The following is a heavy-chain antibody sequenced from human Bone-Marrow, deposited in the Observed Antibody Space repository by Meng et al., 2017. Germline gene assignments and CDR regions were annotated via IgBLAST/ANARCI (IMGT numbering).Heavy chain of an antibody. D-gene: IGHD3-9*01. CDR1: GESFNNGYY. V-gene: IGHV4-34*01. Sequence: QVLLQQWGAGLLKPSETLTLTCTVYGESFNNGYYWTWIRQPPGKGLEWIGEINHSGGTDYNPSLKSRVTISQDTSKNQFSLKLNSVTAADTAVYFCARGQLIFRTWGQGTLVTVSS. J-gene: IGHJ4*02. CDR3: ARGQLIFRT. CDR2: INHSGGT.